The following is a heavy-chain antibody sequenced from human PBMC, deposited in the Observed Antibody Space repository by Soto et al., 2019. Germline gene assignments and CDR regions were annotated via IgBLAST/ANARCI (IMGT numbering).Heavy chain of an antibody. D-gene: IGHD5-12*01. V-gene: IGHV3-9*01. Sequence: PVGSLRLSYAASGFTFDDYAVHWVRQAPGKGLEWVSGINWNSDTIGYADSVKGRFTVSRDNAKGSLLLQMSSLRAEDTAVYYCGRGRSGQIVVFYWGQGTPVTVSS. J-gene: IGHJ4*02. CDR2: INWNSDTI. CDR1: GFTFDDYA. CDR3: GRGRSGQIVVFY.